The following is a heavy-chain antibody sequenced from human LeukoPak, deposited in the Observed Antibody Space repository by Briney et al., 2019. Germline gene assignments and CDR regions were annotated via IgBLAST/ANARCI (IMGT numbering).Heavy chain of an antibody. CDR2: MNPNSGNT. CDR1: GYTFTSYD. V-gene: IGHV1-8*01. CDR3: ARAYYDSSGYYYFGYHYYYMDV. J-gene: IGHJ6*03. D-gene: IGHD3-22*01. Sequence: ASVKVSCKASGYTFTSYDINWVRQATGQGLEWMGWMNPNSGNTGYAQKFQGRVTMTRNTSISTAYMELSSLRSEDTAVYYCARAYYDSSGYYYFGYHYYYMDVWGKGTTVTISS.